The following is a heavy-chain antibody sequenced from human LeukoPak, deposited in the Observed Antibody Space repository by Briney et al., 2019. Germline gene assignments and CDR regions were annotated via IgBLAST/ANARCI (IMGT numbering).Heavy chain of an antibody. J-gene: IGHJ4*02. Sequence: GGSLRLSCAASGFTFDDYAMHWARQAPGKGLEWVSGISWNSGSIGYADSVKGRFTISRDNAKNTLYLQMNSLRAEDTAVYYCARDRSDGDPQDTPYYYDSSGYQGYWGQGTLVTVSS. V-gene: IGHV3-9*01. D-gene: IGHD3-22*01. CDR2: ISWNSGSI. CDR3: ARDRSDGDPQDTPYYYDSSGYQGY. CDR1: GFTFDDYA.